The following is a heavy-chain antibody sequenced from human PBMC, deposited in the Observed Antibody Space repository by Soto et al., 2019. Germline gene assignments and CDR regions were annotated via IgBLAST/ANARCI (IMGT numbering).Heavy chain of an antibody. V-gene: IGHV3-48*03. CDR3: ARGFGLFNY. J-gene: IGHJ4*02. CDR2: IDGSGTTK. D-gene: IGHD3-10*01. CDR1: GFTFNDFE. Sequence: EVQLLESGGGLVQPGGSLRLSCGVSGFTFNDFEMNWVRQAPGKGLEWLAYIDGSGTTKKYADSVRGRFTISRDNPNNSLFLQMSSLSAADMAIYYCARGFGLFNYWGQGTLVSGSS.